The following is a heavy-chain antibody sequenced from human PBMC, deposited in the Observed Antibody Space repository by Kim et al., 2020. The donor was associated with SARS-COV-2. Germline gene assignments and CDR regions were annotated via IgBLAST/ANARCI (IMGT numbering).Heavy chain of an antibody. CDR3: ARDWVITFG. CDR2: STI. J-gene: IGHJ4*02. D-gene: IGHD3-16*01. V-gene: IGHV3-48*02. Sequence: STIYYADAVKGRFTISRDNAKNSLYLQMNSLRDEDTAVYYCARDWVITFGGGQGTLVTVSS.